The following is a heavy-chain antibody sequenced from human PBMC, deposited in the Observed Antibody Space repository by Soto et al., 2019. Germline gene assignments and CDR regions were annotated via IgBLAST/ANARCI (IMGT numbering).Heavy chain of an antibody. D-gene: IGHD2-15*01. CDR3: ARAAPRYCSGGSCYQYYYYGMDV. Sequence: PSETLSLTCAVYGGSFSGYYWSWIRQPPGKGLEWIGEINHSGSTNYNPSLKSRVTISVDTSKNQFSLKLSSVTAADTAVYYCARAAPRYCSGGSCYQYYYYGMDVWGQGTTVTVSS. CDR2: INHSGST. CDR1: GGSFSGYY. V-gene: IGHV4-34*01. J-gene: IGHJ6*02.